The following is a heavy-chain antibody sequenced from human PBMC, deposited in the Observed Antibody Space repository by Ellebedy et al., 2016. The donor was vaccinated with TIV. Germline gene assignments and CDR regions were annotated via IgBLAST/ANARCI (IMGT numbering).Heavy chain of an antibody. Sequence: GESLKISXAASGFTFSTYWMNWVRQAPGKGLEWLASIKEDGTLKHYVDSVKGRFLISRDNARSSVYLQMNSLRAEDTAVYYGAASFDYWGQGALVTVSS. J-gene: IGHJ4*02. CDR3: AASFDY. CDR2: IKEDGTLK. V-gene: IGHV3-7*03. CDR1: GFTFSTYW.